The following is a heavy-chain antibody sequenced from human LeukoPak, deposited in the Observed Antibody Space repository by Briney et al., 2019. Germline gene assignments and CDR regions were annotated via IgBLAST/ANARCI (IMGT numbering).Heavy chain of an antibody. CDR2: IYSGGST. Sequence: GGSLRLSCAASGFTVSSNYMSWVRQAPGKGLEWVSVIYSGGSTYYADSVKGRFTISRDNSKNTLYLQMNSLRAEDTAVYYCARGFYYYDSSGYYGDYWGQGTLVTVSS. D-gene: IGHD3-22*01. V-gene: IGHV3-66*01. CDR3: ARGFYYYDSSGYYGDY. J-gene: IGHJ4*02. CDR1: GFTVSSNY.